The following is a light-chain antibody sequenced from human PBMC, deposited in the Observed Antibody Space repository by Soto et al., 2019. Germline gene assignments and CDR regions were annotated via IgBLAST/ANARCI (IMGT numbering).Light chain of an antibody. CDR1: QSVSTNY. V-gene: IGKV3-20*01. CDR3: QQYGRSLFT. CDR2: GTS. J-gene: IGKJ4*01. Sequence: EIVLTQSPGTLSLSPGDRATLSCRASQSVSTNYFAWYQQKPGQAPRLLIYGTSNRATGIPDRFSGSGSGTDFTLTISRLEPEDFAVYYCQQYGRSLFTFGGGTKVEIK.